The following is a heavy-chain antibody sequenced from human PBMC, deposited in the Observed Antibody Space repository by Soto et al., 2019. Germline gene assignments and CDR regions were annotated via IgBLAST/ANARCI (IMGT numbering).Heavy chain of an antibody. V-gene: IGHV3-73*01. CDR1: GFTFSDSA. Sequence: PGGSLRLSCAASGFTFSDSAVHWFRQASGKGLEWVGRIRSKSDSYGTAYAASVKGRFTISRDDSKNTAYLQMNSLKIEDTAVYYCTRLAYTSTWYGMDVWGQGTTVTVSS. D-gene: IGHD6-13*01. CDR2: IRSKSDSYGT. J-gene: IGHJ6*02. CDR3: TRLAYTSTWYGMDV.